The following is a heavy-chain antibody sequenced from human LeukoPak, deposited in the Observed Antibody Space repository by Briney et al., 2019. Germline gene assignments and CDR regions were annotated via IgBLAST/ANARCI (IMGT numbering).Heavy chain of an antibody. V-gene: IGHV5-51*01. J-gene: IGHJ4*02. CDR3: ARRGIAVAGGYYFDY. Sequence: GESLKISCKGSGYSFTSYCIGWVRQMPGKGLEGMGIIYPGDSDTRYSPSFQGQVTISADKSISTAYLQSISLKAADTAMYYCARRGIAVAGGYYFDYWGKGNLVTVSS. CDR1: GYSFTSYC. CDR2: IYPGDSDT. D-gene: IGHD6-19*01.